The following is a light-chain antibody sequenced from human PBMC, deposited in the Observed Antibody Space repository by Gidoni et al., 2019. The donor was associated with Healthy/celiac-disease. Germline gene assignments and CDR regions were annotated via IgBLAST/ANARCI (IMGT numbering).Light chain of an antibody. J-gene: IGLJ2*01. Sequence: QSVLTQPPSVSGAPGHRVTISCTGSSSNIGAGYDVHWYQQLPGTAPKLLIYVNSNRPSGVPDRFSGSKSGTSASLAITGLQAEDEADYYCQSYDSSLVVVFGGGTKLTVL. CDR1: SSNIGAGYD. CDR3: QSYDSSLVVV. CDR2: VNS. V-gene: IGLV1-40*01.